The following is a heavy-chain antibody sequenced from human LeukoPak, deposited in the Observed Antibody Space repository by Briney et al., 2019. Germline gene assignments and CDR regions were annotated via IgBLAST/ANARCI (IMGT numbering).Heavy chain of an antibody. D-gene: IGHD2-2*01. CDR1: GYTFTSYG. V-gene: IGHV1-18*01. CDR2: INAYNGNT. CDR3: AKVFCSSTSCYSVYYFDY. J-gene: IGHJ4*02. Sequence: GASVKVSCKASGYTFTSYGISWVRQAPGQGLEWMGWINAYNGNTNYAPKLQGRVTMTTDTSTSTVYMDLRTLRSDDTAVYYCAKVFCSSTSCYSVYYFDYWGQGTLVTVSS.